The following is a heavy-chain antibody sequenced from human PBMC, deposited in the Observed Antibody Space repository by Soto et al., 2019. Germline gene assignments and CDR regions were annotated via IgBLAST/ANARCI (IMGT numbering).Heavy chain of an antibody. CDR2: IKQDGSEK. CDR3: ARGSFGLGPHWFDP. J-gene: IGHJ5*02. D-gene: IGHD5-18*01. Sequence: PGGSLRLSCAASGFTFSSYWMSWVRQAPGKGLEWVANIKQDGSEKYYVDSVKGRFTISRDNAKNSLYLQMNSLRPEDTAVFYCARGSFGLGPHWFDPWGQGTLVTVSS. V-gene: IGHV3-7*01. CDR1: GFTFSSYW.